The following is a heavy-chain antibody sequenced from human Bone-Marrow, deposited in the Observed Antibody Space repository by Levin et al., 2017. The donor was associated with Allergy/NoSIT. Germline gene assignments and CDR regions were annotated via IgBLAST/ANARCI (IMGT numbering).Heavy chain of an antibody. V-gene: IGHV3-33*01. CDR2: MWYDGTNK. CDR1: GFTFSSCA. CDR3: ARLFYYDSSGYPGLSAFDI. D-gene: IGHD3-22*01. J-gene: IGHJ3*02. Sequence: GGSLRLSCTTSGFTFSSCAMYWVRQAPGKGLEWVAIMWYDGTNKYYADSVKGRFTISRDNSKNTQYLEMNSLRAEDTAVYYCARLFYYDSSGYPGLSAFDIWGQGTMVTVSS.